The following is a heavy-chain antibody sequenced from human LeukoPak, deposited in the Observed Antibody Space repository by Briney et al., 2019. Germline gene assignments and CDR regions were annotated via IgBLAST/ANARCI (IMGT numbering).Heavy chain of an antibody. CDR3: ATSYSG. J-gene: IGHJ4*02. CDR2: ISISRSTI. CDR1: GFTFSSYE. V-gene: IGHV3-48*03. Sequence: GCLRLSCTASGFTFSSYEMNWVRQAPGKGLEWVSYISISRSTIYYADSVRGRFTISRDNAKNSLYLQMNSLRAEDTAVYYCATSYSGWGQGALVTVSS. D-gene: IGHD6-13*01.